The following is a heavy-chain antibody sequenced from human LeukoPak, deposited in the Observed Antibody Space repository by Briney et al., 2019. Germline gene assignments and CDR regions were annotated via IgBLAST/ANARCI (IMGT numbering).Heavy chain of an antibody. J-gene: IGHJ4*02. V-gene: IGHV1-2*06. D-gene: IGHD3-22*01. CDR3: ARGGIGYYYDSSGYYLDY. CDR1: GYTFTGYY. CDR2: INPNSGGT. Sequence: ASVKVPCKASGYTFTGYYMHWVRQAPGQGLEWMGRINPNSGGTNYAQKFQGRVTMTRDTSISTAYMELSRLRSDDTAVYYCARGGIGYYYDSSGYYLDYWGQGTLVTVSS.